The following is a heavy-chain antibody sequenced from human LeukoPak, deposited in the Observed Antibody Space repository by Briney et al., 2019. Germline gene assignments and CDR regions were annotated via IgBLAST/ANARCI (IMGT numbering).Heavy chain of an antibody. J-gene: IGHJ4*02. CDR3: ARDFKSAAKDY. V-gene: IGHV3-21*01. CDR2: ISSSSSYI. D-gene: IGHD6-25*01. Sequence: KPGGSLRPSCAASGFTFSSYSMNWVRQAPEKGLGLVSSISSSSSYIYYTDSVEGRFTISRDNDKNSLYLQMNSLKAEDTDVYYCARDFKSAAKDYWGQGTLVTVSS. CDR1: GFTFSSYS.